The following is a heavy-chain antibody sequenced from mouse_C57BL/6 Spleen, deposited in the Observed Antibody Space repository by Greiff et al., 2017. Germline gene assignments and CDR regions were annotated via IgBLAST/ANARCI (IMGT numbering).Heavy chain of an antibody. J-gene: IGHJ3*01. D-gene: IGHD1-1*01. CDR3: ARSDYYGSSPWFAY. CDR2: IDPSDSYT. Sequence: QVHVKQPGAELVRPGTSVKLSCKASGYTFTSYWMHWVKQRPGQGLEWIGVIDPSDSYTNYNQKFKGKATLTVDTSSSTAYMQRSSLTSEDSADYYYARSDYYGSSPWFAYWGQGTLVTVSA. CDR1: GYTFTSYW. V-gene: IGHV1-59*01.